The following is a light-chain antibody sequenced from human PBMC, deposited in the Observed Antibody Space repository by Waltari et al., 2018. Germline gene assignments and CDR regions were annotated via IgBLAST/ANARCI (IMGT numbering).Light chain of an antibody. CDR2: DVD. CDR1: ANDIGDNDY. Sequence: QSGLTQPASLSASPGQSITISCIGSANDIGDNDYVSWYQQSAGRAPKLIIHDVDDRPSGVSYRFSGSKSGNTASLTISGLQTDDESDYLCSSYTRGGTIVFGGGTKVTVL. CDR3: SSYTRGGTIV. V-gene: IGLV2-14*03. J-gene: IGLJ2*01.